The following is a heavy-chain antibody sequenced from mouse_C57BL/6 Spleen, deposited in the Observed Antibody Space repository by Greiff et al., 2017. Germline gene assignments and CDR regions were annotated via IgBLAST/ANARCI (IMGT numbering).Heavy chain of an antibody. CDR3: TFDYRDAY. J-gene: IGHJ3*01. CDR2: IDPENGDT. D-gene: IGHD2-4*01. Sequence: VQLKQSGAELVRPGASVKLSCTASGFNIKDDYMHWVKQRPEQGLEWIGWIDPENGDTEYASKFQGKATITADTSSNTAYLQLSSLTSEDTAVYYCTFDYRDAYWGQGTLVTVSA. V-gene: IGHV14-4*01. CDR1: GFNIKDDY.